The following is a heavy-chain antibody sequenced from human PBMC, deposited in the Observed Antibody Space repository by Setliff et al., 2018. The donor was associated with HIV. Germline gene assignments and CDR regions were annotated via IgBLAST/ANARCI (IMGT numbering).Heavy chain of an antibody. V-gene: IGHV1-18*01. CDR2: ITGYSGKT. CDR3: AREAPRYASGAFDM. D-gene: IGHD3-10*01. Sequence: WASVKVSCKSSGYTFSNFGVSWVRQAPGQGLEWLGYITGYSGKTHFSPRLQGRLTMTTDTSTDTVYLELRSLASDDTAIYYCAREAPRYASGAFDMWGLGTMVTVSS. CDR1: GYTFSNFG. J-gene: IGHJ3*02.